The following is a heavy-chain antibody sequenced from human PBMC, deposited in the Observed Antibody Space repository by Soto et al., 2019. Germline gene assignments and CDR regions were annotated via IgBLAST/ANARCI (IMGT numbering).Heavy chain of an antibody. CDR1: GFTFSSYA. V-gene: IGHV3-30-3*01. CDR3: ARDNIRQDIVVVPAATLDY. D-gene: IGHD2-2*01. J-gene: IGHJ4*02. CDR2: ISYYGSNK. Sequence: GGSLRLSCAASGFTFSSYAMHWVRQAPGKGLEWVAVISYYGSNKYYADSVKGRFTISRDNSKNTLYLQMNSLRAEDTAVYYCARDNIRQDIVVVPAATLDYWGQGTLVTVSS.